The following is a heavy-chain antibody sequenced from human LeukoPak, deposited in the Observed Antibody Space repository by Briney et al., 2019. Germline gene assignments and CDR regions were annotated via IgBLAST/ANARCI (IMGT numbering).Heavy chain of an antibody. CDR1: GGSFSGYY. CDR2: INHSGTT. Sequence: SETLSLTCAVSGGSFSGYYCTWIRHRPPQGQEWIGEINHSGTTNHNRSLKSRDTTSVDTSKNQFSVKLSSVTASDTAVYYCARARGAEAIDYWGQGTRLTVSS. J-gene: IGHJ4*02. CDR3: ARARGAEAIDY. V-gene: IGHV4-34*01. D-gene: IGHD6-25*01.